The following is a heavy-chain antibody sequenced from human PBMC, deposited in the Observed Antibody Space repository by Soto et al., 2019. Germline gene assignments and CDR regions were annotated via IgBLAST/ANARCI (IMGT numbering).Heavy chain of an antibody. CDR2: VRPIFGTP. D-gene: IGHD3-10*01. CDR1: GGIFSTYA. V-gene: IGHV1-69*01. CDR3: ARDRDDYGSGNYYDRIDF. Sequence: QVQLVQSGAEVKKPGSSVKVSCKASGGIFSTYAISWLRQAPGQGLEWMGGVRPIFGTPNYAQKFQGRVTIPEDEDTSTAYMELSRLRSEDTAVYCCARDRDDYGSGNYYDRIDFWGQGTLVTVSS. J-gene: IGHJ4*02.